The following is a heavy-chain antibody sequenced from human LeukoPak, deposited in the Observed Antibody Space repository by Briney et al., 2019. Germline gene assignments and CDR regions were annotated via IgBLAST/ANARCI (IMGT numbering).Heavy chain of an antibody. D-gene: IGHD3-22*01. J-gene: IGHJ3*02. V-gene: IGHV1-3*01. Sequence: ASVKVSCKVSGYTFTELSMHWVRQAPGQRLEWMGWINAGNGNTKYSQKFQGRVTITRDTSASTAYMELSSLRSEDTAVYYCARDRDYDSSGYYYPDAFDIWGQGTMVTVSS. CDR3: ARDRDYDSSGYYYPDAFDI. CDR1: GYTFTELS. CDR2: INAGNGNT.